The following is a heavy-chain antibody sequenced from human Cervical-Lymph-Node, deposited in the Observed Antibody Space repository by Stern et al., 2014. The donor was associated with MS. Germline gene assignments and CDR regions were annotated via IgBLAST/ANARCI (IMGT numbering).Heavy chain of an antibody. CDR1: GFTFSSYG. Sequence: VQLVESGGGVVQPGRSLRLSCAASGFTFSSYGMHWVRQAPGKGLEWVAVIWYDGRNKYYADSVKGRFTISRDNSKNTLYLQMNSLRAEDTAVYYCARGIVVVPAATRYYYYGMDVWGQGTTVTVSS. J-gene: IGHJ6*02. CDR3: ARGIVVVPAATRYYYYGMDV. D-gene: IGHD2-2*01. CDR2: IWYDGRNK. V-gene: IGHV3-33*01.